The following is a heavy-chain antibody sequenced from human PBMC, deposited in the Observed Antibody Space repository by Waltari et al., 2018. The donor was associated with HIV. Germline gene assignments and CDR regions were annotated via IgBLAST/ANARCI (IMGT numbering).Heavy chain of an antibody. V-gene: IGHV4-34*01. CDR3: ARASRGYYYGSGSYYNFGMDV. Sequence: QVQLQQWGAGLLKPSETLSLTCAVYGGSFSGYYWSWIRQPPGKGLEWVGEIKHSGSTNYNPSLKSRVTISVDTSKNQFSLKLSSVTAADTAVYYCARASRGYYYGSGSYYNFGMDVWGQGTTVTVSS. J-gene: IGHJ6*02. CDR1: GGSFSGYY. CDR2: IKHSGST. D-gene: IGHD3-10*01.